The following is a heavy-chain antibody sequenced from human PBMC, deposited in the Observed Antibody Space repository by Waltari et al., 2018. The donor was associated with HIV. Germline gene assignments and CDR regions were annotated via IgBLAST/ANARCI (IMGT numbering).Heavy chain of an antibody. CDR2: ISGSGGST. Sequence: EGQLLESGGGLVQPGGSLRLAWAAAGVTLSSYAINWGRQAPGKGLEWVSAISGSGGSTYYADSVKGRLTISRDNSKNTVYLQMNSLRAEDTAVYYCAKDLWGWGSWGQGTLVTVSS. CDR3: AKDLWGWGS. V-gene: IGHV3-23*01. CDR1: GVTLSSYA. J-gene: IGHJ5*02. D-gene: IGHD3-16*01.